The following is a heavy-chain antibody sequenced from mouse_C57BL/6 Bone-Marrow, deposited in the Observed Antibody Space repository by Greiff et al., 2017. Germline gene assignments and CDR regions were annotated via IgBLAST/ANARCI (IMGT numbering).Heavy chain of an antibody. CDR2: IDPSDSYN. D-gene: IGHD2-4*01. Sequence: QVQLQQPGAELVMPGASVKLSCKASGYTFTSYWMHWVQQRPGQGLEWIGEIDPSDSYNNYNQKFKGKSTLTVDKSSSTAYMQLSSLTSEDSAVYYCARDYPYAMDYWGQGTSVTVSS. CDR3: ARDYPYAMDY. V-gene: IGHV1-69*01. J-gene: IGHJ4*01. CDR1: GYTFTSYW.